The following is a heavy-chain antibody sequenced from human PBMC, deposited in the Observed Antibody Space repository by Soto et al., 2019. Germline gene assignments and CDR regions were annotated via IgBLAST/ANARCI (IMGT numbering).Heavy chain of an antibody. V-gene: IGHV4-31*03. CDR3: ARTNDFWSGYYLDY. D-gene: IGHD3-3*01. Sequence: SETLSLTCTVSGGSISSGGYYWSWIRQHPGKGLEWIGYIYYSGSTYYNPSLKSRVTISVDTSKNQFSLKLSSVTAADTAVYYCARTNDFWSGYYLDYWGQGTLVTVSS. J-gene: IGHJ4*02. CDR1: GGSISSGGYY. CDR2: IYYSGST.